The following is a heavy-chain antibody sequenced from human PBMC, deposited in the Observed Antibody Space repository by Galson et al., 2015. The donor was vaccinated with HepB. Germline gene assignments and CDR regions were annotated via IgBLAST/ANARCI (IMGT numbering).Heavy chain of an antibody. J-gene: IGHJ4*02. V-gene: IGHV3-30*04. CDR3: ARDLFRGPPDYIDY. Sequence: SLRLPCAASGFTFTNYPFHWVRHLPGKGLEWVAVISYDGKVQFYTDSVRGRFTISRDDSRNTLYLQMNSLRTEDTAVYFCARDLFRGPPDYIDYWGQGTLVTVSS. CDR2: ISYDGKVQ. CDR1: GFTFTNYP.